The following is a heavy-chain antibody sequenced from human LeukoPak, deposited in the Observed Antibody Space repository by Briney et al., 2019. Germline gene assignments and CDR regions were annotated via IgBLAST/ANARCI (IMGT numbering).Heavy chain of an antibody. Sequence: GGSLRLSCAASGFTFDDYAMHWVRQAPGKGLEWVSGISWNSGSIGYADSVKGRFTISRDNAKNSLYLQMNSLRAEDTALYYCEKNPCGGGDYFDYWGQGTLVTVSS. J-gene: IGHJ4*02. CDR3: EKNPCGGGDYFDY. D-gene: IGHD1-14*01. V-gene: IGHV3-9*01. CDR1: GFTFDDYA. CDR2: ISWNSGSI.